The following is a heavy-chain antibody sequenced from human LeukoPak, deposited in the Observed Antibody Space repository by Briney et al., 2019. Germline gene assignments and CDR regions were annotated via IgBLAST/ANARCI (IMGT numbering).Heavy chain of an antibody. Sequence: ASVKVSCKAAGGTFSSYAISWVRQAPGQGLEWMGWISAYNGNTNYAQKLQGRVTMTTDTSTSTAYMELRSLRSDDTAVYYCARPYDSSGSPSFDYWGQGTLVTVSS. CDR2: ISAYNGNT. D-gene: IGHD3-22*01. CDR1: GGTFSSYA. CDR3: ARPYDSSGSPSFDY. J-gene: IGHJ4*02. V-gene: IGHV1-18*01.